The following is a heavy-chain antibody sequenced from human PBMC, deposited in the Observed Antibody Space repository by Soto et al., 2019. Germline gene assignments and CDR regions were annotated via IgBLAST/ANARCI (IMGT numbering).Heavy chain of an antibody. CDR1: GYAFTSYA. D-gene: IGHD2-2*01. CDR3: AREGLVLVPTTVNSDYSYYAMDV. Sequence: ASVKVSCKASGYAFTSYAMHWVRQAPGQRLEWMGWINAGNGNTKYSQKFQGRVTITRDESTNTAYMELSSLRSEDTAVYYCAREGLVLVPTTVNSDYSYYAMDVWGQGTTVTVSS. V-gene: IGHV1-3*01. J-gene: IGHJ6*02. CDR2: INAGNGNT.